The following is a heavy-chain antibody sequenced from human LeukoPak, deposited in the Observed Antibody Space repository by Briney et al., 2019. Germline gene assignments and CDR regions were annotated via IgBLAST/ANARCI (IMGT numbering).Heavy chain of an antibody. CDR1: GFTFSSYG. Sequence: GGSLRLSCAASGFTFSSYGINWVRQAPGKGLEWVSYISSGSSTIYYADYVKGRFTISRDNAKNSLYLQMNSLRDKDTAVYYCVRVRSGLYFDYWGQGTLVTVSS. D-gene: IGHD6-19*01. CDR3: VRVRSGLYFDY. V-gene: IGHV3-48*02. J-gene: IGHJ4*02. CDR2: ISSGSSTI.